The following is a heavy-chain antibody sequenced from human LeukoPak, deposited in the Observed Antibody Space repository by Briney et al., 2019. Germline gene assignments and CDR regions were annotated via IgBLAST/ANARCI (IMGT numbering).Heavy chain of an antibody. V-gene: IGHV3-21*01. Sequence: PGGSLRLSCAASGFTFSNFAMTWVRQAPGKGLEWVSSIVSSSSTYYADSLKGRFTISRDNAKNSLYLQMNSLRAEDTAVYYCARIGAGSSRDYWGQGTLVTVSS. D-gene: IGHD6-13*01. CDR3: ARIGAGSSRDY. CDR1: GFTFSNFA. CDR2: IVSSSST. J-gene: IGHJ4*02.